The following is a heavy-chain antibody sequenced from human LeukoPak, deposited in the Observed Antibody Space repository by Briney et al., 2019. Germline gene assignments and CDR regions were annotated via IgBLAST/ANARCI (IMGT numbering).Heavy chain of an antibody. CDR3: ARVGGEKQLDYLDP. D-gene: IGHD6-13*01. J-gene: IGHJ5*02. CDR1: GFTFSSYS. CDR2: ISSSSSYI. V-gene: IGHV3-21*01. Sequence: GGSLRLSCAASGFTFSSYSMNWVRQAPGKGLEWVSYISSSSSYIYYADSVKGRFTISRDNAKNSLYLQMNSLRAEDTAVYYCARVGGEKQLDYLDPWGQGTLVTVSS.